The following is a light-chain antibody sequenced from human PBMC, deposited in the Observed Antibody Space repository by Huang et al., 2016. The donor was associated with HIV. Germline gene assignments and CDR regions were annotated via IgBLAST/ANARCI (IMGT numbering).Light chain of an antibody. Sequence: EILMTQSPVTLSVSPGERATLSCRASQTVGTDLAWFQQKPGQSPRLLIYDASTRDTGVPAYFSGSGAGTEFTLTINSLQSEDFAVYYCQQYNDRRTFGGGTKVEIK. V-gene: IGKV3-15*01. J-gene: IGKJ4*01. CDR1: QTVGTD. CDR2: DAS. CDR3: QQYNDRRT.